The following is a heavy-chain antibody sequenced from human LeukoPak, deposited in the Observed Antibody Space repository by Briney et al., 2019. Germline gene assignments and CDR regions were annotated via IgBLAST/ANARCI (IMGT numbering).Heavy chain of an antibody. CDR3: ARSSLGTITVGPFDY. CDR2: ISGYNGNT. V-gene: IGHV1-18*01. D-gene: IGHD5-12*01. CDR1: GYTFSSYG. Sequence: GASVKVSCKASGYTFSSYGIAWVRQAPGQGLEWMGWISGYNGNTNYAQKLQGRVSMTTDTSTTTAYMELRSLTSDDTALYYCARSSLGTITVGPFDYWGQGTLVTVSS. J-gene: IGHJ4*02.